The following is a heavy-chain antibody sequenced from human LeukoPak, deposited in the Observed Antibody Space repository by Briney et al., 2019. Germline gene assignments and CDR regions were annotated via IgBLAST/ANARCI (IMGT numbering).Heavy chain of an antibody. Sequence: SETLSLTCTVSGDSISAYSWSWIRQPPGKGLEWIGYRSISHSETTNCNPSLKSRVTISVDTSKNQFSLKLRSVTAADTAVYFCARGAEYYAIWRGYAGYSDYWGQGISVTASS. J-gene: IGHJ4*02. CDR2: RSISHSETT. CDR3: ARGAEYYAIWRGYAGYSDY. D-gene: IGHD3-3*01. V-gene: IGHV4-59*01. CDR1: GDSISAYS.